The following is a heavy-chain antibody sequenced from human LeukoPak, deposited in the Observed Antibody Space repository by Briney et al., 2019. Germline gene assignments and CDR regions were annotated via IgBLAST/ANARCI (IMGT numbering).Heavy chain of an antibody. Sequence: GGSLRLSCAASGLTFDDYGMSWVRQAPGKGLEWVSGINWNGGSTGYADSVKGRFTISRDNAKNSLYLQMNSLRAEDTALYYCARDLSRGYYKGAFDYWGQGTLVTVSS. J-gene: IGHJ4*02. CDR2: INWNGGST. CDR1: GLTFDDYG. V-gene: IGHV3-20*04. CDR3: ARDLSRGYYKGAFDY. D-gene: IGHD3-10*01.